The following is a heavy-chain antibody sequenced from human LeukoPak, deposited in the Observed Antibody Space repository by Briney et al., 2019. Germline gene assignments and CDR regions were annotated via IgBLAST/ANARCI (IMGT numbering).Heavy chain of an antibody. V-gene: IGHV4-59*08. CDR3: ARSIVWNSSGWSFDY. Sequence: TSETLSVTCTVSGGSISSYYWSWIRQPPGKGLEWIGYIYYSGSTNYNPSLKSRVTISVDTSKNQFSLKLSSVTAADTAVYYCARSIVWNSSGWSFDYWGQGTLVTVSS. CDR2: IYYSGST. CDR1: GGSISSYY. J-gene: IGHJ4*02. D-gene: IGHD6-19*01.